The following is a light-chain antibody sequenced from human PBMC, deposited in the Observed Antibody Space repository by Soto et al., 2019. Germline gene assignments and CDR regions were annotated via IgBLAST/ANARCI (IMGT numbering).Light chain of an antibody. CDR2: GAS. J-gene: IGKJ5*01. CDR1: QSVSTN. V-gene: IGKV3-15*01. CDR3: QQDNNWLPFT. Sequence: EIVMTQSPATLSVSPGERAILSCRASQSVSTNLGWYQQKPGQAPRLLIFGASTGATGIPARFSGSGSGTEFTLTISSLQSEDSAVAYYQQDNNWLPFTFGQGTRLEIK.